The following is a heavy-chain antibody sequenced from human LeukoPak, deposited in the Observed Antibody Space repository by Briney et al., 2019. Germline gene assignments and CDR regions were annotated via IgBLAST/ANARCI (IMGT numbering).Heavy chain of an antibody. CDR1: GGSISSYY. V-gene: IGHV4-4*07. J-gene: IGHJ6*02. Sequence: SETLSLTCTVSGGSISSYYWSWIRQPAGKGLGWIGRIYTSGSTNYNPSLKSRVTMSVDTSKNQFSLKLSSVTAADTAVYYCARDLRAYGYYYGMDVWGQGTTVTVSS. CDR2: IYTSGST. D-gene: IGHD3-16*01. CDR3: ARDLRAYGYYYGMDV.